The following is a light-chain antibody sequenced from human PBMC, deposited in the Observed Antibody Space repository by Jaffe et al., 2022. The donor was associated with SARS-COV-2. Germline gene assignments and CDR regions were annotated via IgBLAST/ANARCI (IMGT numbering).Light chain of an antibody. Sequence: SYVLTQPPSVSVAPGQTARITCGGDNIGSKDVQWYQQRPGQAPFVVVRDSSDRYPGIPERFSGSNSANTATLTISRVEAGDEADYYCQVWDGSSDVFKWVFGGGTKLTVL. J-gene: IGLJ3*02. CDR3: QVWDGSSDVFKWV. CDR1: NIGSKD. CDR2: DSS. V-gene: IGLV3-21*02.